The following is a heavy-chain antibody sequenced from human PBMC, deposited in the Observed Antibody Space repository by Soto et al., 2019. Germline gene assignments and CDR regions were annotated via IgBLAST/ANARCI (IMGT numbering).Heavy chain of an antibody. CDR3: ARDSRCGGDCYLYYFDY. D-gene: IGHD2-21*02. CDR1: GFTFSTYA. Sequence: QVQLVESGGGVVQPGRPLRLSCAASGFTFSTYAMYWVRQAPGKGLEWVAVISYGGSKKYYADSVKGRFTISRDNPKNRVYLQMNSLRADDTAVYYCARDSRCGGDCYLYYFDYWGQGTLVTVSS. V-gene: IGHV3-30-3*01. CDR2: ISYGGSKK. J-gene: IGHJ4*02.